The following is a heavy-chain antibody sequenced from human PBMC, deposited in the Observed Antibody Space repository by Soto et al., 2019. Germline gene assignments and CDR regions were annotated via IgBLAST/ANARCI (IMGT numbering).Heavy chain of an antibody. Sequence: GGSLRLSCAASGFTFSSYSMNWVRQAPGKGLEWVSSISSSSSYIYYADSVKGRFTISRDNAKNSLYLQMNSLRAEDTAVYYCAGDPGIAVAGTHAFDIWGQGTMVTV. V-gene: IGHV3-21*01. CDR2: ISSSSSYI. J-gene: IGHJ3*02. D-gene: IGHD6-19*01. CDR1: GFTFSSYS. CDR3: AGDPGIAVAGTHAFDI.